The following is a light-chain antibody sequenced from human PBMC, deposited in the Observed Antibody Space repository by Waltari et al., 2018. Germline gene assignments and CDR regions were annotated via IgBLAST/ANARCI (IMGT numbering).Light chain of an antibody. CDR3: QQYYSRPRT. V-gene: IGKV3-11*01. CDR1: QSVSSY. J-gene: IGKJ1*01. CDR2: DAS. Sequence: EIVLTQSPATLSLSPGERATLSCRASQSVSSYLAWYQQKPGQAPRLLIYDASNRATGIPARFSGSGSGTDFTLTISSLEPEDFAVYYCQQYYSRPRTFGQGTKVEIK.